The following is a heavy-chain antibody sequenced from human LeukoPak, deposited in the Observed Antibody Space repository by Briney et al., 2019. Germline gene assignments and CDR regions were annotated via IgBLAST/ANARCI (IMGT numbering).Heavy chain of an antibody. D-gene: IGHD5-24*01. V-gene: IGHV3-7*04. CDR1: GFTFSSHW. CDR2: IKPDGSER. CDR3: AREWPYY. Sequence: PGGSLRLSCAASGFTFSSHWMSWVRQAPGKGLGWVANIKPDGSERYYVDSVKGRFTISRDNAKNSLYLQMNSLRAEDTAVYYCAREWPYYWGQGTLVTVSS. J-gene: IGHJ4*02.